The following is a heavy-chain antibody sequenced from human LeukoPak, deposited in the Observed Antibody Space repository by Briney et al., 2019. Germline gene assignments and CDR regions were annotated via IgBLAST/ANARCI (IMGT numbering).Heavy chain of an antibody. J-gene: IGHJ3*02. CDR3: ARDMVAAAGTADDAFDI. D-gene: IGHD6-13*01. V-gene: IGHV3-30*04. CDR1: GFTFSSYA. CDR2: ISYDGSNK. Sequence: TGRSLRRSCAASGFTFSSYAMHWVRQAPGKGLEWVAVISYDGSNKYYADSVKGRFTISRDNSKNTLYLQMNSLRAEDTAVYYCARDMVAAAGTADDAFDIWGQGTMVTVSS.